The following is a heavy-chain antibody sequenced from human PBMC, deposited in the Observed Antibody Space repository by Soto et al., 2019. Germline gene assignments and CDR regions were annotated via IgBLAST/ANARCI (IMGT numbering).Heavy chain of an antibody. V-gene: IGHV4-31*03. J-gene: IGHJ3*02. Sequence: QVQLQESGPGVEKPSQTLSLTCSVSGGSISRGGYYWSWIRQHPGKGLEWIGYIYFSGSTSYNPSLKSRVTVASDTSKNQFSLNMNSVTAADTAVYLCARAQTRAIAVVWGGADAFDIWGQGTMVTVSS. CDR3: ARAQTRAIAVVWGGADAFDI. D-gene: IGHD3-10*01. CDR1: GGSISRGGYY. CDR2: IYFSGST.